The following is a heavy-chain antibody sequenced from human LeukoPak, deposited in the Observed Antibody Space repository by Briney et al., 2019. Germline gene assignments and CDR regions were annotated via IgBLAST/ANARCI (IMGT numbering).Heavy chain of an antibody. CDR3: ARRAQYYYALDV. Sequence: SETLSLTCTVSGGSISSHYWSWIRQPPGKGLEWIGYIYYSGGTNYNPSLKSRVTISLDTSKNQFSLKLSSVTAADTAVYYCARRAQYYYALDVWGQGTTVTVSS. CDR2: IYYSGGT. CDR1: GGSISSHY. V-gene: IGHV4-59*08. J-gene: IGHJ6*02.